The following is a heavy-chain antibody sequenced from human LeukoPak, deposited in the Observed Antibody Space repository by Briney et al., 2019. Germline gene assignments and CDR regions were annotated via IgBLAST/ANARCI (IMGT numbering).Heavy chain of an antibody. CDR2: IHYSGST. CDR3: ARTHSSGWNVFDY. J-gene: IGHJ4*01. CDR1: GVSISSYY. V-gene: IGHV4-59*01. D-gene: IGHD6-19*01. Sequence: SETLSLTCTVSGVSISSYYWSWIRQPPGKGLEWIGHIHYSGSTNHNPSLKSRVTISVDTSKNQFSLKLSSVTAADTAVYYCARTHSSGWNVFDYWGEARLVTVSS.